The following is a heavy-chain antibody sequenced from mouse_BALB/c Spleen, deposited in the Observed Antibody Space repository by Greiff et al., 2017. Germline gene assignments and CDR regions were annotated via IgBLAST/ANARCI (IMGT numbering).Heavy chain of an antibody. CDR2: INPSSGYT. V-gene: IGHV1-4*02. Sequence: QVQLQQSAAELARPGASVKMSCKASGYTFTSYTMHWVKQRPGQGLEWIGYINPSSGYTEYNQKFKDKTTLTADKSSSTAYMQLSSLTSEDSAVYYCARRGDYGNKAWFAYWGQGTLVTVSA. CDR1: GYTFTSYT. D-gene: IGHD2-1*01. CDR3: ARRGDYGNKAWFAY. J-gene: IGHJ3*01.